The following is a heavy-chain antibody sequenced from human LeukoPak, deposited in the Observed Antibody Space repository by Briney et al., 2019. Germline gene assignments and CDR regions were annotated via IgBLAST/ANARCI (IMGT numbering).Heavy chain of an antibody. Sequence: GGSLRLSCAASGFTFDDYTTHWVRQAPGKGLEWVSLISWDGGSTYYADSVKGRFTISRDNSKNSLYLQMNSLRTEDTALYYCAKDREDTAMVSDGMDVWGQGTTVTVSS. V-gene: IGHV3-43*01. CDR1: GFTFDDYT. CDR2: ISWDGGST. J-gene: IGHJ6*02. CDR3: AKDREDTAMVSDGMDV. D-gene: IGHD5-18*01.